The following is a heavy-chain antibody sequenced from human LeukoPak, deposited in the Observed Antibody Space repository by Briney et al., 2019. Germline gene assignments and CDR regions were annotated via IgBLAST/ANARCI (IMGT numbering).Heavy chain of an antibody. V-gene: IGHV4-4*02. J-gene: IGHJ4*02. CDR3: ARDPNSAL. CDR1: GGSISRTNW. CDR2: ISLSGHT. D-gene: IGHD2-21*01. Sequence: PSGTLSLTCDVSGGSISRTNWWSWVRQSPGQGLEWIGEISLSGHTNYNPSLQSRVTMSLDESKNQVSLDLASVTDADTAVYYCARDPNSALWGQGTLVTVSS.